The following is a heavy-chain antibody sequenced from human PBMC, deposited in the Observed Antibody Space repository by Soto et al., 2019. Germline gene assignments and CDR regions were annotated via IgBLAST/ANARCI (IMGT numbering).Heavy chain of an antibody. CDR3: AVVPFLRFLKWLPADFDY. CDR1: GYMFTSSA. CDR2: LVVDSGNT. D-gene: IGHD3-3*01. Sequence: QMQVVQSGPEVKKPGTSVKVSCKTSGYMFTSSAVQWVRQARGQRLEWIGWLVVDSGNTHYAQHFQERVTLTRDMSTGTAYMEVSSLRSEDTAVYYCAVVPFLRFLKWLPADFDYWGQGTLVTVSS. J-gene: IGHJ4*02. V-gene: IGHV1-58*01.